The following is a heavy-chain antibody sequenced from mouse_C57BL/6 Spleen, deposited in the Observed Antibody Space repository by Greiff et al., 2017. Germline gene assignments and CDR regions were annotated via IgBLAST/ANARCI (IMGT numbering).Heavy chain of an antibody. D-gene: IGHD1-1*01. J-gene: IGHJ1*03. V-gene: IGHV1-58*01. CDR3: AINYGSSPSYWYCDV. CDR2: IYLGNGYT. Sequence: VQLQQSGAELVRPGSSVKMSCKTSGYTFTSYGINWVKQRPGQGLEWIGYIYLGNGYTEYNAKFKGKATLTSDTSSSTAYMQLSSLTSEDSAIYFCAINYGSSPSYWYCDVWGTGTTVTVSS. CDR1: GYTFTSYG.